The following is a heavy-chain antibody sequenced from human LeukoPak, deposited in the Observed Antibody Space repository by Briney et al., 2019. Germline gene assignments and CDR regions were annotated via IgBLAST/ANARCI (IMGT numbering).Heavy chain of an antibody. D-gene: IGHD6-19*01. CDR3: ARQTVAGAFDY. Sequence: SETLSLTCTVSGGSISSYYWSWIRQPPGKGLEWIGYIYYSGSTNYNPSLKSRVTISVDTSKNQFSLKLSSVTAADTAVYYCARQTVAGAFDYWGQGTLVTVSS. J-gene: IGHJ4*02. CDR2: IYYSGST. V-gene: IGHV4-59*12. CDR1: GGSISSYY.